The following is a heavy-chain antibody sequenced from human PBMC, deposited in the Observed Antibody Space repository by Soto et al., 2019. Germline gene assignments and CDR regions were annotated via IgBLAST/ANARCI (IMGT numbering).Heavy chain of an antibody. CDR3: ARHQAVRGVINLDGYYYYYMDV. Sequence: PSETLSLTCTVSGGSISSYYWSWIRQPPGKGLEWIGYIYYSGSTNYNPSLKSRVTISVDTSKNQFSLKLSSVTAADTAVYYCARHQAVRGVINLDGYYYYYMDVWGKGTTVT. J-gene: IGHJ6*03. CDR1: GGSISSYY. V-gene: IGHV4-59*08. CDR2: IYYSGST. D-gene: IGHD3-10*01.